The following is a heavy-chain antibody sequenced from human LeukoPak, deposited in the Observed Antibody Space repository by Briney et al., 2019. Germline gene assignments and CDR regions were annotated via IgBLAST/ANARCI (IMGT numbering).Heavy chain of an antibody. CDR2: ISYDGSNK. CDR1: GFTFSSYA. J-gene: IGHJ3*01. V-gene: IGHV3-30-3*01. CDR3: ATDSGYNAFDV. D-gene: IGHD5-12*01. Sequence: GGSLRLSCAASGFTFSSYAMHWVRQAPGKGLEWVAVISYDGSNKYYADSVKGRFTISRDNSKNTLYLQMNSLRAEDTAVYYCATDSGYNAFDVWGQGTMVSVSS.